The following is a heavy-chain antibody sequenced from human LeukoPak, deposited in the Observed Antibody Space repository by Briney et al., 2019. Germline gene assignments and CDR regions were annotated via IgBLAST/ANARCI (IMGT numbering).Heavy chain of an antibody. Sequence: SETLSLTCAVYGGSFSGYYWSWIRQPPGKGLEWIGEINHSGSTNYNPSLKSRVTISVDTSKNQFSLKLSSVTAADTAVYYCARVRVLAFYYYYGMDVWGQGTTVTVPS. CDR3: ARVRVLAFYYYYGMDV. CDR2: INHSGST. CDR1: GGSFSGYY. J-gene: IGHJ6*02. D-gene: IGHD3-3*02. V-gene: IGHV4-34*01.